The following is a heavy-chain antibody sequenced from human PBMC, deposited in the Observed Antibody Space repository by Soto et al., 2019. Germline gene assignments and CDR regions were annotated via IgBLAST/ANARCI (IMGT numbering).Heavy chain of an antibody. CDR1: GGSFSGYY. CDR2: INHSGST. J-gene: IGHJ5*02. D-gene: IGHD6-13*01. V-gene: IGHV4-34*01. CDR3: ARGVKAAAGLGVGWFDP. Sequence: TSETLSLTCAVYGGSFSGYYWSWIRQPPGKGLEWIGEINHSGSTNYNPSLKSRVTISVDTSKNQFSLKLSSVTAADTAVYYCARGVKAAAGLGVGWFDPWGQGTLVTVSS.